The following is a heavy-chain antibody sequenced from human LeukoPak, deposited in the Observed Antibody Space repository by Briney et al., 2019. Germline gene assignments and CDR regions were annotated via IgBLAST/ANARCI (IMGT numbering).Heavy chain of an antibody. D-gene: IGHD3-22*01. CDR1: GGSISSGSYY. J-gene: IGHJ4*02. CDR2: IYTSGGT. V-gene: IGHV4-61*02. CDR3: ARDSAYYYDSSGYSPTN. Sequence: SETLSLTCTVSGGSISSGSYYWSWIRQPAGKGLEWIGRIYTSGGTNYNPSLKSRVTISVDTSKNQFSLKLSSVTAADTAVYYCARDSAYYYDSSGYSPTNWGQGTLVTVSS.